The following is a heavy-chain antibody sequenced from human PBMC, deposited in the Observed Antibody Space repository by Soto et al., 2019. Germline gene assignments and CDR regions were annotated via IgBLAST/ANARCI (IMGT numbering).Heavy chain of an antibody. V-gene: IGHV3-23*01. CDR3: ARDYTAVAGEFAY. CDR2: ISNNGDTT. J-gene: IGHJ4*02. Sequence: EVQLLESGGGLVQPGGSLRLSCVASGLTFSTYAMSWVRQAPGKGLEWVSSISNNGDTTYYADSVKGRFTISRDNSWNTLYLEMISLRDEDTATYYCARDYTAVAGEFAYWGQGTLVTVSS. CDR1: GLTFSTYA. D-gene: IGHD6-19*01.